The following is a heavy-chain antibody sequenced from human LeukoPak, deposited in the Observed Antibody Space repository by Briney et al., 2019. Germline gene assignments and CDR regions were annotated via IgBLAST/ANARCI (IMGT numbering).Heavy chain of an antibody. CDR2: IYPGDSDT. V-gene: IGHV5-51*01. J-gene: IGHJ4*02. Sequence: GESLKISCKGFGYSFTTYWIGWVRQMPGKGLEWMGIIYPGDSDTRYSPSFQGQITISVDKSISTAYLQWSSLKASDTAMYYCARQLAAAAPLDYWGQGTLVTVSS. CDR1: GYSFTTYW. D-gene: IGHD6-13*01. CDR3: ARQLAAAAPLDY.